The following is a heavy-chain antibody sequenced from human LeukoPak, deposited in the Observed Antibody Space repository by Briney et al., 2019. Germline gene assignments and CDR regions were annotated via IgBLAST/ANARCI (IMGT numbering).Heavy chain of an antibody. CDR2: IYYSGNM. CDR3: ARQGDYVNSLIDD. D-gene: IGHD4-17*01. CDR1: GRSIHSSSHY. J-gene: IGHJ4*02. Sequence: SETLSLTCTVSGRSIHSSSHYWGWIRQPPGKGLEWIGSIYYSGNMYYNPSLKSRVTISVDTSKNQFSLKLSSVTAADTAVYYCARQGDYVNSLIDDWGQGTLVTVSS. V-gene: IGHV4-39*01.